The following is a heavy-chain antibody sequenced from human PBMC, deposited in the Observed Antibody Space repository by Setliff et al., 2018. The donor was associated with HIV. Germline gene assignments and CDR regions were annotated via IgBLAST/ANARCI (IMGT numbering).Heavy chain of an antibody. V-gene: IGHV1-3*03. CDR3: SRFSTRDTFDV. CDR1: GFTFNNYV. Sequence: GASVKVSCKASGFTFNNYVIHWVRQAPGQRLEWMGWINIYNGYIKYSEEFQARVTMARDTFANTAYMELSGLRSEDTAVYYCSRFSTRDTFDVWGQGTTVTV. J-gene: IGHJ3*01. CDR2: INIYNGYI. D-gene: IGHD2-2*01.